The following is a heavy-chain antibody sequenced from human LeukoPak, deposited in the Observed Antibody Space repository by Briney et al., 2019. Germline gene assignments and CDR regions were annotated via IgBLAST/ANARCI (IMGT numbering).Heavy chain of an antibody. CDR2: ISGSGGSI. D-gene: IGHD3-22*01. Sequence: GGSLRLSCAASGFTFSSYAMSWVRQAPGKGLEWVSAISGSGGSIYYADSVKGRFTISRDNSKNTLYLQMNSLRAEDTAVYYCAKAGDSSGYYLPDYWGQGTLVTVSS. CDR3: AKAGDSSGYYLPDY. V-gene: IGHV3-23*01. J-gene: IGHJ4*02. CDR1: GFTFSSYA.